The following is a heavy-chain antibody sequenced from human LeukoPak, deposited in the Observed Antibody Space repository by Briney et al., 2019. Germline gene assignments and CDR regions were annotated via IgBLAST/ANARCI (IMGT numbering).Heavy chain of an antibody. CDR1: GFTVSSNY. J-gene: IGHJ3*02. Sequence: PGGSLRLSCAASGFTVSSNYMSWVRQAPGKGLEWVSVICSGGSTYYADSVKGRFTISRDNSKNTLYLQMNSLRAEDTAVYYCARAKQRWLQFGAFDIWGQGTMVTVSS. D-gene: IGHD5-24*01. CDR2: ICSGGST. V-gene: IGHV3-53*01. CDR3: ARAKQRWLQFGAFDI.